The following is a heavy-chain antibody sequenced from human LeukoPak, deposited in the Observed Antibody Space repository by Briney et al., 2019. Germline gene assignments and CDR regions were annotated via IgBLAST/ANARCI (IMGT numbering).Heavy chain of an antibody. D-gene: IGHD1-26*01. J-gene: IGHJ4*02. Sequence: SETLSLTCTISGGTISSYYWSWIRQPPGKGLEWIGYIYDSGSTNYNPSLKSRVTISVDTSKNQFSLKLSSVTAADTAVYYCARHMYIGRSYGTDYCGQGTLVTVSS. CDR2: IYDSGST. V-gene: IGHV4-59*08. CDR3: ARHMYIGRSYGTDY. CDR1: GGTISSYY.